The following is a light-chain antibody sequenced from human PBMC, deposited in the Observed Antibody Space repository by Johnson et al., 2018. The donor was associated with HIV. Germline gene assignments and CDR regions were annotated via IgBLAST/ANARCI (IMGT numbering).Light chain of an antibody. CDR1: SSNIGNNY. J-gene: IGLJ1*01. V-gene: IGLV1-51*01. CDR3: GTWDSSLSADV. Sequence: QSVLTQPPSVSAAPGQKVTISCSGSSSNIGNNYVSWYQQLPGTAPKLLIYDNTKRPSGIPDRFSGSKSGTSATLGITGLQTGDEAYYYCGTWDSSLSADVFGTGTKVTVL. CDR2: DNT.